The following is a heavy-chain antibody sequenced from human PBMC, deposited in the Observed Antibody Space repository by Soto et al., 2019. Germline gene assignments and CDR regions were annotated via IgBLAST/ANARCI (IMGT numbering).Heavy chain of an antibody. CDR3: ARYYYDSSGYHFDY. CDR2: IYYSGST. V-gene: IGHV4-39*07. D-gene: IGHD3-22*01. CDR1: GGSISSSSYY. Sequence: SETLSLTCTVSGGSISSSSYYWGWLRQPPGKGLEWIGYIYYSGSTNYTPSLKSRVTISVDTSKNQFSLKLSSVTAADTAVYYCARYYYDSSGYHFDYWGQGTLVTVSS. J-gene: IGHJ4*02.